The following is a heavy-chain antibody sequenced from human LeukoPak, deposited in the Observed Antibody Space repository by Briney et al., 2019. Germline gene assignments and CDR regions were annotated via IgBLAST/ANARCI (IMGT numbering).Heavy chain of an antibody. CDR2: IYYSGST. J-gene: IGHJ4*02. Sequence: SETLSLTCTVSGGSINNSSYSWGWIRQPPGKGLEWIGSIYYSGSTYYNPSLKSRVTISVDTSKNQFSLKLSSVTAADTAVYYCAKTRASGVLYQSVSYWGQGTLVTVSS. V-gene: IGHV4-39*07. D-gene: IGHD2-2*02. CDR1: GGSINNSSYS. CDR3: AKTRASGVLYQSVSY.